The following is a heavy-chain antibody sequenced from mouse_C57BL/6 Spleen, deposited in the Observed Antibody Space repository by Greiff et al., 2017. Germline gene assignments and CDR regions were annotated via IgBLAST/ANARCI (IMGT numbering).Heavy chain of an antibody. V-gene: IGHV2-5*01. Sequence: VKVVESGPGLVQPSQSLSITCTVSGFSLTSYGVHWVRQSPGKGLEWLGVIWRGGSTDYNAAFMSRLSITKDNSKSQVFFKMNSLQADDTAIYYCAKNEGYYYGSPYYAMDYWGQGTSVTVSS. CDR1: GFSLTSYG. CDR2: IWRGGST. CDR3: AKNEGYYYGSPYYAMDY. D-gene: IGHD1-1*01. J-gene: IGHJ4*01.